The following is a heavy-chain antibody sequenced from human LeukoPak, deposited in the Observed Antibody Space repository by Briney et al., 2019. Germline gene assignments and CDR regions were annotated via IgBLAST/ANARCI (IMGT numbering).Heavy chain of an antibody. CDR3: AGHDWFDP. Sequence: GGSLRLSCAASGFIVSSNYMSWVRQAPGKGLEWVSVIYTGGNTYYADFVRGRFIISRDNSKNTLYLQMNNLRVEDTAVYYCAGHDWFDPWGQGTLVTASS. V-gene: IGHV3-53*01. CDR2: IYTGGNT. J-gene: IGHJ5*02. CDR1: GFIVSSNY.